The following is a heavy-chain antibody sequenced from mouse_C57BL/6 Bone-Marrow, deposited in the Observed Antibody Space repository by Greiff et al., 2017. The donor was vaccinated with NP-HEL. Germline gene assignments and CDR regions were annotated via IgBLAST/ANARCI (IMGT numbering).Heavy chain of an antibody. D-gene: IGHD1-2*01. Sequence: VQLQQSGPELVKPGASVKISCKASGYSFTGYYMNWVKQSPEKSLEWIGEINPSTGGTTYNQKFKAKATLTVDKSSSTAYMQLKSLTSEDSAVYYYARGLLRRGWDFDVWGTGTTVTVSS. CDR2: INPSTGGT. CDR3: ARGLLRRGWDFDV. J-gene: IGHJ1*03. V-gene: IGHV1-42*01. CDR1: GYSFTGYY.